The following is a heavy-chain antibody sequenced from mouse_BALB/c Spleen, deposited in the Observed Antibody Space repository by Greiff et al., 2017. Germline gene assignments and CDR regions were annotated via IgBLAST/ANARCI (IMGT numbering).Heavy chain of an antibody. D-gene: IGHD2-4*01. Sequence: EVMLVESGAELVKPGASVKLSCTASGFNIKDTYMHWVKQRPEQGLEWIGRIDPANGNTKYDPKFQGKATITADTSSNTAYLQLSSLTSEDTAVYYCARIYYDLDYWGQGTTLTVSS. V-gene: IGHV14-3*02. CDR3: ARIYYDLDY. CDR1: GFNIKDTY. CDR2: IDPANGNT. J-gene: IGHJ2*01.